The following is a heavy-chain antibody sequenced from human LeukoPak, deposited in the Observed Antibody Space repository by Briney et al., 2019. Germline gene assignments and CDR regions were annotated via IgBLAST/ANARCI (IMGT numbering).Heavy chain of an antibody. CDR1: GFTFSSYS. J-gene: IGHJ4*02. D-gene: IGHD5-18*01. CDR3: ARGNLVDTAIGDF. Sequence: PGGSLTLSCAASGFTFSSYSMNWVRQAPGKGLEWVSSISSSSSDMYYADSVKGQFTISRDNAKNSLYLQMNSLRAEDTAVYYCARGNLVDTAIGDFWGQGTLVTVSS. CDR2: ISSSSSDM. V-gene: IGHV3-21*01.